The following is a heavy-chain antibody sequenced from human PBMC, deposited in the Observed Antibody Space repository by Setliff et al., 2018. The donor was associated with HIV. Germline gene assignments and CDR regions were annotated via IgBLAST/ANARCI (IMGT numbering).Heavy chain of an antibody. CDR2: IYSGGNT. CDR1: GLTVSRNY. J-gene: IGHJ4*02. CDR3: SSHYGSGTSH. V-gene: IGHV3-53*01. Sequence: GGSLRLSCAASGLTVSRNYMTWVRQAPGKGLEWVSVIYSGGNTYYADSVKGRFTISRDTAKNTVYLQMNSLRAEDTAVYYCSSHYGSGTSHWGQGTLVTVSS. D-gene: IGHD3-10*01.